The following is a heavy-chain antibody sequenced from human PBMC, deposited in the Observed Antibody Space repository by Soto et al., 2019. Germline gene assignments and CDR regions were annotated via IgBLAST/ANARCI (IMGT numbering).Heavy chain of an antibody. J-gene: IGHJ4*02. V-gene: IGHV4-61*01. CDR3: ARVFGSGSYDY. D-gene: IGHD3-10*01. CDR2: IYYSGST. CDR1: GGAISSGSYY. Sequence: PSETLSLTCTVSGGAISSGSYYWSWIRQPPGKGLEWIGYIYYSGSTNYNPSLKSRVTISVDTSKNQFSLKLSSVTAADTAVYYCARVFGSGSYDYWGQGTLVTVSS.